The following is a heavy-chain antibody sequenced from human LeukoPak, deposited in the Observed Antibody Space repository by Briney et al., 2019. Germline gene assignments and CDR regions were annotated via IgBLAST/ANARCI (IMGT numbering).Heavy chain of an antibody. CDR2: IYSGGST. V-gene: IGHV3-66*01. CDR1: GFTVSSNY. Sequence: GGSLRLSCAASGFTVSSNYMSWVRQAPGKGLEWVSVIYSGGSTYYADSVKGRFTISRDNSKNTLYLQMDSLRAEDTAVYYCARGYSSSWYNSHAFDYWGQGTLVTVSS. J-gene: IGHJ4*02. CDR3: ARGYSSSWYNSHAFDY. D-gene: IGHD6-13*01.